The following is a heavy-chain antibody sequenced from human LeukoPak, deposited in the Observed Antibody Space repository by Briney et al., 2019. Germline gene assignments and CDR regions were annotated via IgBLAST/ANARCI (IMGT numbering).Heavy chain of an antibody. Sequence: SETLSLTCSVSGGSINSDYWNWLRQPPGKGLEWIGEINHSGSTNYNPSLKSRVTISVDTSKNQFSLKLSSVTAADTAVYYCARGLYYYDSSGYYYFFDYWGQGTLVTVSS. V-gene: IGHV4-34*01. CDR3: ARGLYYYDSSGYYYFFDY. CDR1: GGSINSDY. CDR2: INHSGST. J-gene: IGHJ4*02. D-gene: IGHD3-22*01.